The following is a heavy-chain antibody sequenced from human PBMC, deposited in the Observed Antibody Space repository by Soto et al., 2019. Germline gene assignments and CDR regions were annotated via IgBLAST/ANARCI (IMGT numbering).Heavy chain of an antibody. V-gene: IGHV4-39*01. CDR1: GGSSSSSSYY. CDR3: AGRDYDFWSGYYTGHYYYGMDV. D-gene: IGHD3-3*01. J-gene: IGHJ6*02. Sequence: SETLSVTCTVSGGSSSSSSYYWGWIRQPPGKGLEWIGSIYYSGSTYYNPSLKSRVTISVDTSKNQFSLKLSSVTAADTAVYYCAGRDYDFWSGYYTGHYYYGMDVWGQGTTVTVSS. CDR2: IYYSGST.